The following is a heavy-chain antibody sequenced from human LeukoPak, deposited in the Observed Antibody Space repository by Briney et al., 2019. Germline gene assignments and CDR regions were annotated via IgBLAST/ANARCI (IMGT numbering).Heavy chain of an antibody. V-gene: IGHV4-4*02. D-gene: IGHD2-21*02. CDR3: ARAQRAYCGGDCFRDWFDP. CDR2: IYHSGST. Sequence: SETLSLTCAVSGGSISSSNWWSWVRQPPGKGLEWIGEIYHSGSTNYNPSLKSRVTISVDTSKNQFSLKLSSVTAADTAVYYCARAQRAYCGGDCFRDWFDPWGQGTLVTVSS. CDR1: GGSISSSNW. J-gene: IGHJ5*02.